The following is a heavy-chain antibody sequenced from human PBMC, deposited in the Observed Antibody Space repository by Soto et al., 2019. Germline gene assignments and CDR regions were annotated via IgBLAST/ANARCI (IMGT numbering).Heavy chain of an antibody. Sequence: SVKVSCKASGFTFTSSAVQWVRQARGQRLEWIGWIVVGSGNTNYAQKFQERVTITRDMSTSTAYMELSSLRSEDTAVYCCAAEHTLMVYYYGMDVWGQGTTVTVS. J-gene: IGHJ6*02. V-gene: IGHV1-58*01. CDR2: IVVGSGNT. CDR1: GFTFTSSA. D-gene: IGHD2-8*01. CDR3: AAEHTLMVYYYGMDV.